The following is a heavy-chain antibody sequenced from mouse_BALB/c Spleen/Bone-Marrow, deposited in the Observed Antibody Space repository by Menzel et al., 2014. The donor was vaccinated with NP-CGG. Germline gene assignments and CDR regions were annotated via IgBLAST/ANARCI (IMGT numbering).Heavy chain of an antibody. CDR1: GYSLTGYG. CDR2: IWGDGRT. Sequence: VKVEESGPGLVAPSQSLSITCTVSGYSLTGYGVNWVRQPPGKGLEWLGLIWGDGRTDYNSALKSRLSVSKDNSKSQVFLKMNSLQTDDTARYYCASNIYAMHYWGQGASGTVPS. V-gene: IGHV2-6-7*01. CDR3: ASNIYAMHY. J-gene: IGHJ4*01.